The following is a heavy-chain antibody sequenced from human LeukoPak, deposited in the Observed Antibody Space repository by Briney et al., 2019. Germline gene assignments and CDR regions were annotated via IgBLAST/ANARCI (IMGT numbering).Heavy chain of an antibody. J-gene: IGHJ4*02. Sequence: SETLSLTCAVYGGSFSGYYWSWIRQPPGKGLEWIGEINHSGSTNYNPSLKSRVTISVDTSKNQFSLKLSSVTAADTAVYYCASSCSSTSCSPRAFDYWGQGTLVTVSS. V-gene: IGHV4-34*01. D-gene: IGHD2-2*01. CDR2: INHSGST. CDR3: ASSCSSTSCSPRAFDY. CDR1: GGSFSGYY.